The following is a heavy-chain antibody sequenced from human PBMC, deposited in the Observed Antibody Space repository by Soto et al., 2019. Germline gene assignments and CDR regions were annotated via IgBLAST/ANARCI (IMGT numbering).Heavy chain of an antibody. CDR3: ARDEKGTCTVTNCYYFDY. CDR2: TSANNDDT. J-gene: IGHJ4*02. V-gene: IGHV1-18*04. Sequence: QVQLVQSGTEVKEPGAAVNVSCKTSGYTFPRYVISWVRQAPGQGLEWMEWTSANNDDTNYAEKVQGRGTLTTDTTTGTAYMELRSLRSDDTAVYYVARDEKGTCTVTNCYYFDYWGQGTLVTVSS. D-gene: IGHD2-2*01. CDR1: GYTFPRYV.